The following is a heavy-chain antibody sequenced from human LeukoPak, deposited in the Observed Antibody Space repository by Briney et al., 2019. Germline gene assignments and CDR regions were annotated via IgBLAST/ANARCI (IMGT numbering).Heavy chain of an antibody. V-gene: IGHV4-4*07. D-gene: IGHD6-13*01. J-gene: IGHJ6*03. CDR2: IYTSGST. CDR3: ARGPAYSSHYYMDV. Sequence: SETLSLTCTVSGGSISSYYWSWIRQPAGKGLEWIGRIYTSGSTNYNPSLKSRVTMSVDTSKNQFSLKLSSVTAADTAVYYCARGPAYSSHYYMDVWGKGTTVTVSS. CDR1: GGSISSYY.